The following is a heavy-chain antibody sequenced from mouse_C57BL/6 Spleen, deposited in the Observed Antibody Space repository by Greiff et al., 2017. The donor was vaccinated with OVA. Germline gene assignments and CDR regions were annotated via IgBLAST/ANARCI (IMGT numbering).Heavy chain of an antibody. CDR3: AREGDSSGYRFAY. CDR2: INPGSGGT. D-gene: IGHD3-2*02. Sequence: VQLQQSGAELVRPGTSVKVSCKASGYAFTNYLIEWVKQRPGQGLEWIGVINPGSGGTNYNEKFKGKATLTADKSSSTAYMQLSSLTSEDSAVYFCAREGDSSGYRFAYWGQGTLVTVSA. CDR1: GYAFTNYL. J-gene: IGHJ3*01. V-gene: IGHV1-54*01.